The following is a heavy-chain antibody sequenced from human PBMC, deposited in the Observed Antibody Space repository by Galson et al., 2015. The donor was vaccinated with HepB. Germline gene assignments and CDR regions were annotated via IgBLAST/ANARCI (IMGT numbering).Heavy chain of an antibody. CDR1: GYTFTTYW. V-gene: IGHV5-51*01. D-gene: IGHD1-1*01. Sequence: QSGAEVKKPGESLKISCTGSGYTFTTYWIAWVRQMPGKGLEWMGIIYPGDSDTRYSPSFQGQVTISADKSINTAYLQWSSLKASDTAMYYCAKGKINTNFDYWGQGSLVTVSS. CDR3: AKGKINTNFDY. CDR2: IYPGDSDT. J-gene: IGHJ4*02.